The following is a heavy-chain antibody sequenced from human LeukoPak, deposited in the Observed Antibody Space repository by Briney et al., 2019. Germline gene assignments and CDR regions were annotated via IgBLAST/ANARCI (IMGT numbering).Heavy chain of an antibody. D-gene: IGHD3-10*01. CDR3: ARDVDYYDY. J-gene: IGHJ4*02. V-gene: IGHV3-53*01. CDR2: VYSGGST. CDR1: GFTVSTNY. Sequence: GGSLRLSCAASGFTVSTNYMNWVRQAPGKGLEWVSVVYSGGSTYYADSVKGRFTVSRDSSKNTLYLQMNSLRAEDTAVYYCARDVDYYDYWGQGTLVTVSS.